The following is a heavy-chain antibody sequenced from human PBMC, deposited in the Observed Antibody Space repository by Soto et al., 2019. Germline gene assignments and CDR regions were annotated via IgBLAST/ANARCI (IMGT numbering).Heavy chain of an antibody. CDR1: GYTFTSHG. V-gene: IGHV1-18*01. Sequence: ASVKVSCKASGYTFTSHGISWVRQAPGQGLEWMGWISAYNGDTNYAQKFQGRVTMTTDTSRSAAYMELRSLRSDDAAVYYCARDRDWNIGFDYWGQGTLVTVSS. J-gene: IGHJ4*02. CDR2: ISAYNGDT. CDR3: ARDRDWNIGFDY. D-gene: IGHD1-1*01.